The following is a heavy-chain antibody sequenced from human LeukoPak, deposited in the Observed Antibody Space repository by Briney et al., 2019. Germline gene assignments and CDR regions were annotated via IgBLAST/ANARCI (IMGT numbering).Heavy chain of an antibody. V-gene: IGHV4-4*02. CDR3: ARGLVATINLYYFDY. Sequence: SETLSLTCAVSGGSISSSNWWSWVRQPPGKGLEWIGEIYHSGSTNYNPSLKSRVTISVDKSKNQFSLKLSSVTAADTAVYYCARGLVATINLYYFDYWGQGTLVTVSS. CDR2: IYHSGST. J-gene: IGHJ4*02. D-gene: IGHD5-12*01. CDR1: GGSISSSNW.